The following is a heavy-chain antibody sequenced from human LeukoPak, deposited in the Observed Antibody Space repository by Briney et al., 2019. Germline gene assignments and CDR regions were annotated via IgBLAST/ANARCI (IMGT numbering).Heavy chain of an antibody. D-gene: IGHD1-26*01. CDR1: GFTVSSNY. CDR2: IYSGGST. V-gene: IGHV3-53*01. J-gene: IGHJ5*01. Sequence: GGSLRLSCAASGFTVSSNYMSWVRQAPGKGLEWVSVIYSGGSTYYADSVKGRFTISRDNSKNTVYLQMNSLSVEDTAVYYCAKDQSRVGASDPFDSWGQGTLVTVSS. CDR3: AKDQSRVGASDPFDS.